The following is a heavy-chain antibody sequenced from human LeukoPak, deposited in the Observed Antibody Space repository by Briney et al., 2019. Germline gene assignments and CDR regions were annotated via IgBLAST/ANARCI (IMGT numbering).Heavy chain of an antibody. CDR3: ARAPTGVGATLFDY. J-gene: IGHJ4*02. V-gene: IGHV4-4*07. CDR2: IYTCGSNIY. D-gene: IGHD1-26*01. Sequence: PSETLSLTCTVSGGSLSNYYWSWIRQPAGKGLEWIGRIYTCGSNIYNYNPSLKSRVTMSVDTSKNQMSLKLSSVTAAETAVYYCARAPTGVGATLFDYGGQGTLVTVSS. CDR1: GGSLSNYY.